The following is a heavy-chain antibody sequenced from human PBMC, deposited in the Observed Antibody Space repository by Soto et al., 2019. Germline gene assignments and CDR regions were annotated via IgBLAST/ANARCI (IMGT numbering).Heavy chain of an antibody. Sequence: PSETLSLTCTVSGGSISSYYWSWIRQPPGKGLEWIGYIYYSGSTNYNPSLKSRVTISVDTSKNQFSLKLSSVTAADTAVYYCASPGYCSGGSCDDYWGQGTLVTVSS. CDR2: IYYSGST. CDR1: GGSISSYY. D-gene: IGHD2-15*01. CDR3: ASPGYCSGGSCDDY. J-gene: IGHJ4*02. V-gene: IGHV4-59*01.